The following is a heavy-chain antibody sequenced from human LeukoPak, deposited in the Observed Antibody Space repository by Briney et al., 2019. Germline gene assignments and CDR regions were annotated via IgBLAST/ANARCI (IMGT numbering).Heavy chain of an antibody. CDR3: ARDPYSGNYGPYCYYYMDV. Sequence: PAESLRLSCAASGFTFSSYNMNWVRQAPGKGLEWISSITLNSNYIYYADSLKGRFTISRDNGKSSLFLQMDSLRAEDTAIYFCARDPYSGNYGPYCYYYMDVWGKGTTVTVSS. D-gene: IGHD3-3*01. CDR1: GFTFSSYN. CDR2: ITLNSNYI. J-gene: IGHJ6*03. V-gene: IGHV3-21*04.